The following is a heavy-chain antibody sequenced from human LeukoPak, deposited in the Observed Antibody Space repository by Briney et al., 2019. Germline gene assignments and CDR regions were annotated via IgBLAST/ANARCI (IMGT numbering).Heavy chain of an antibody. D-gene: IGHD2-2*02. V-gene: IGHV3-74*01. CDR2: INSDGSST. Sequence: PGGSLRLSCAASGFTFNSYWMHWVRQAPGKGLVWVSRINSDGSSTGYADSVKGRLTISRDNAKNTLSLQMNSLRAEDTAVYYCARDKLRCSSTSCYNFDYWGQGALVTVSS. CDR1: GFTFNSYW. CDR3: ARDKLRCSSTSCYNFDY. J-gene: IGHJ4*02.